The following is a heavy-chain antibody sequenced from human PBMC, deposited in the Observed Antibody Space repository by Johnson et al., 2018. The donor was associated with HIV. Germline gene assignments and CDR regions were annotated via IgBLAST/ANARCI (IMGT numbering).Heavy chain of an antibody. D-gene: IGHD1-7*01. V-gene: IGHV3-30*18. CDR2: ISYDGSNK. CDR3: AKDIQAGTHDAFDI. CDR1: GFTFSSYG. Sequence: QVQLVESGGGVVQPGGSLRLSCAASGFTFSSYGMHWVRQAPGKGLEWVAVISYDGSNKYYADSVKGRFTISRDNSKNSLYLQMNSLRAEDTALYYCAKDIQAGTHDAFDIWGQGTMVTV. J-gene: IGHJ3*02.